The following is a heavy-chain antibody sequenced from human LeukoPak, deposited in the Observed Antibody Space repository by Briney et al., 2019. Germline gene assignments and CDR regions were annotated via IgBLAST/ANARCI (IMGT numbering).Heavy chain of an antibody. CDR1: GYTFTNYG. Sequence: ASVKVSCKASGYTFTNYGFTWARQAPGQGLEWMGWISVYSGTTNYAQKFQGRVTMTIDTSTTIAYMELRSLKSDDTAVYYCASRSSIGDGYTTLFDYWGQGTLVTVSS. D-gene: IGHD5-24*01. V-gene: IGHV1-18*01. CDR3: ASRSSIGDGYTTLFDY. CDR2: ISVYSGTT. J-gene: IGHJ4*02.